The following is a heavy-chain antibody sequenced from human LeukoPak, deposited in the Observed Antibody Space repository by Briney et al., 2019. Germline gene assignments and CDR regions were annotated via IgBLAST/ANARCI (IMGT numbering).Heavy chain of an antibody. V-gene: IGHV3-7*01. Sequence: GGSLRLSCAASGFTFSSNWMSWFRQAPGKGLEWVANIKQDGSEKYYVDSVKGRFTISRDNAKNSLYLQMSSLRAEDTAIYYCARIGLWAYGRFYFDFWGQGTLVTVSS. J-gene: IGHJ4*02. D-gene: IGHD4-17*01. CDR3: ARIGLWAYGRFYFDF. CDR1: GFTFSSNW. CDR2: IKQDGSEK.